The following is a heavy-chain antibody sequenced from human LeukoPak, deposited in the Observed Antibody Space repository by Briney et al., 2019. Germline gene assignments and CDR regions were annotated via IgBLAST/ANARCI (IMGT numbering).Heavy chain of an antibody. V-gene: IGHV3-23*03. CDR3: ARDPYSSSCYLD. D-gene: IGHD6-13*01. CDR1: GFTFSSYA. J-gene: IGHJ4*02. Sequence: PGGSLRLSCAASGFTFSSYAMIWVRQAPGKGLEWVSVIYTGGNTYYADSVKGRFTISRDHSKNTLYLQMNSLRVEDTAVYYCARDPYSSSCYLDWGQGTLVTVSS. CDR2: IYTGGNT.